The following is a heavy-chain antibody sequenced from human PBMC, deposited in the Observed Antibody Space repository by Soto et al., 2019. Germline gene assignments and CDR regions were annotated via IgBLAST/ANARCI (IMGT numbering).Heavy chain of an antibody. CDR2: ISGSSDHT. V-gene: IGHV3-23*01. CDR1: GFTFSSYD. J-gene: IGHJ4*02. D-gene: IGHD6-19*01. CDR3: AKATYSSGWRYYFDF. Sequence: GGSLRLSCAASGFTFSSYDMHWVRQATGKGLEWVSAISGSSDHTFYADSVKGRFTISRDNSKSTLYLQVNSLRAEDTAVYYCAKATYSSGWRYYFDFWGQGT.